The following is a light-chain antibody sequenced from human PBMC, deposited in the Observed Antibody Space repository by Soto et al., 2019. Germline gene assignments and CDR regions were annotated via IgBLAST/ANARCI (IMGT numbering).Light chain of an antibody. J-gene: IGLJ3*02. CDR3: QSYDNSLSGWV. Sequence: QYVLTQPPSVSGAPGQRVTLSCTGSTSNIGAGYDVHWYQQLPGTAPKLLIYGNNNRPSGVPDRFSGSKSGTSASLAITGLQAEDEADYYCQSYDNSLSGWVFGGGTKLTVL. V-gene: IGLV1-40*01. CDR2: GNN. CDR1: TSNIGAGYD.